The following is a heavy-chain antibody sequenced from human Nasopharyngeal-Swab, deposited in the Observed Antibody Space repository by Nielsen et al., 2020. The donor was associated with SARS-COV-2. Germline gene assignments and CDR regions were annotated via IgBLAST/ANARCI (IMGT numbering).Heavy chain of an antibody. D-gene: IGHD3-16*01. CDR1: GSTLTEIS. J-gene: IGHJ4*02. Sequence: ASVKVCKVSGSTLTEISMHWVRQAHGRGLEWMGGFDPEDGETIYAQKFQGRVTMTEDTSIDTAYMELRSLRSEDTAVYYCAASQWGEYFDYWGQGTLVSVSS. CDR3: AASQWGEYFDY. CDR2: FDPEDGET. V-gene: IGHV1-24*01.